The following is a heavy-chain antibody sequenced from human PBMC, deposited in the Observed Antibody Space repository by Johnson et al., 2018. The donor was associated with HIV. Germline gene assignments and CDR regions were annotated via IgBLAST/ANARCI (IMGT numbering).Heavy chain of an antibody. CDR2: INSDGSTT. J-gene: IGHJ3*02. CDR1: GFTFSSYG. V-gene: IGHV3-74*02. CDR3: ATIYGDYAADDAFDI. D-gene: IGHD4-17*01. Sequence: VQLVESGGGVVQPGGSLRLSCAASGFTFSSYGMHWVRQAPGKGLVWVSRINSDGSTTYYADSVKGRFTISRDNAKNSLYLQMNSLRAEDTAVYYCATIYGDYAADDAFDIWGQGTMVTVSS.